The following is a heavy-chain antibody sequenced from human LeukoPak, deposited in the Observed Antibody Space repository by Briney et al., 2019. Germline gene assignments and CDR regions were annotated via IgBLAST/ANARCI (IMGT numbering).Heavy chain of an antibody. V-gene: IGHV1-8*01. CDR3: ARGLTPSFPGYSSSWYPDY. J-gene: IGHJ4*02. CDR2: MNPNSGNT. D-gene: IGHD6-13*01. CDR1: GYTLTSYD. Sequence: ASVKVSCKASGYTLTSYDINWVRQATGQGLEWMGWMNPNSGNTGYAQKFQGRVTMTRNTSISTAYMELSSLRSEDTAVYYCARGLTPSFPGYSSSWYPDYWGQGTLVTVSS.